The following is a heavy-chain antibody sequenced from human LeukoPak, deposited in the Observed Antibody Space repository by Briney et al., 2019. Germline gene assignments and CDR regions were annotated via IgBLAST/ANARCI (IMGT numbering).Heavy chain of an antibody. CDR1: GFTFSSYS. J-gene: IGHJ3*02. V-gene: IGHV3-21*01. D-gene: IGHD3-10*01. Sequence: GGSLRLSCAASGFTFSSYSMNWVRQAPGKGLEWVSSISSSSYIYYADSVKGRFTISRDTSKNTLYLQMNSLRADDTAIYYCARDYYYGSGSPPGDTFDIWGQGTMVTVSS. CDR3: ARDYYYGSGSPPGDTFDI. CDR2: ISSSSYI.